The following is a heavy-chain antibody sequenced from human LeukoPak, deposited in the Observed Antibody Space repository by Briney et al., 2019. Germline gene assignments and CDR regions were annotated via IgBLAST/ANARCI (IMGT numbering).Heavy chain of an antibody. Sequence: GGSLRLSCAASGFSFSRYEMNWVRQAPGKGLEWVSYISSSATTIYYADSVKGRFTISRDNAKNSLYLQMNSLRAEDTAVYYCARAMMTSAGGVFDSWGQGTLVTVSS. D-gene: IGHD6-13*01. CDR3: ARAMMTSAGGVFDS. CDR2: ISSSATTI. CDR1: GFSFSRYE. J-gene: IGHJ4*02. V-gene: IGHV3-48*03.